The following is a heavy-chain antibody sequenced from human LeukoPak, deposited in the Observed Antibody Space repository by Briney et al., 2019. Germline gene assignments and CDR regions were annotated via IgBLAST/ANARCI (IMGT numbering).Heavy chain of an antibody. CDR1: GYTFTSYG. J-gene: IGHJ4*02. D-gene: IGHD2-8*01. V-gene: IGHV1-18*01. CDR2: IIAYNGNT. CDR3: ARAYRVYCTNGVCYPGVTTYDY. Sequence: ASVKVSCKASGYTFTSYGISWVRQAPGQGLEWMGWIIAYNGNTNYAQKLQGRVTMTTDTSTSTAYMELRSLRSDDTAVYYCARAYRVYCTNGVCYPGVTTYDYWGQGTLVTVSS.